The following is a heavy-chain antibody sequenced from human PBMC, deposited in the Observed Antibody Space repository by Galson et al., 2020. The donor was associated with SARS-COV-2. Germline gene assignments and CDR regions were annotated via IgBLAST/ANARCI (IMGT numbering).Heavy chain of an antibody. CDR1: GFNFRYSA. CDR3: AKPTSGSYFDY. CDR2: ISATGGTT. V-gene: IGHV3-23*01. D-gene: IGHD3-10*01. Sequence: GGSLSLSCLASGFNFRYSAMSWVRQAPGKGLEWVSTISATGGTTHYADSVRGRFTISRDNSQNTLYLQMSSLGVDDTAVYYCAKPTSGSYFDYWGQGKLATVSS. J-gene: IGHJ4*02.